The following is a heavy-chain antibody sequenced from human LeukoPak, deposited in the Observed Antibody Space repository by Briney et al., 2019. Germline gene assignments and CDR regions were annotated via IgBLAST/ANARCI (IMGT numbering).Heavy chain of an antibody. CDR3: ARGNYYFDY. CDR1: GGSISSYY. Sequence: SETLSLTCTVSGGSISSYYWSWIRQPPGKGLEWIGDIYYSGSTNYNPSLKSRVTISVDTSKNQFSLKLSSVTAADTAVYYCARGNYYFDYWGQGTLVTVSS. CDR2: IYYSGST. V-gene: IGHV4-59*08. D-gene: IGHD1-7*01. J-gene: IGHJ4*02.